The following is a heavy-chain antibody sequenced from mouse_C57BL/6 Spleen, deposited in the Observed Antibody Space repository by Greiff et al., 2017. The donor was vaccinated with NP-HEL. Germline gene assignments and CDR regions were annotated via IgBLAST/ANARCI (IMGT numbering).Heavy chain of an antibody. Sequence: VQLQESGAELVKPGASVKISCKASGYAFSSYWMNWVKQRPGKGLEWIGQIYPGDGDTNYNGKFKGKATLTADKSSSTAYMQLSSLTSEDSAVYVCARGDYGSSYWFAYWGQGTLVTVSA. J-gene: IGHJ3*01. V-gene: IGHV1-80*01. D-gene: IGHD1-1*01. CDR1: GYAFSSYW. CDR2: IYPGDGDT. CDR3: ARGDYGSSYWFAY.